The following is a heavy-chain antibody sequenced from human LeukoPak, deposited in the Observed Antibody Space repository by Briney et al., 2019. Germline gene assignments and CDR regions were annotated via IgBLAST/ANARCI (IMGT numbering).Heavy chain of an antibody. CDR3: AKDAIVGATRPYYFDY. CDR1: GFTFDDYA. V-gene: IGHV3-43D*03. Sequence: GGSLRLSCAASGFTFDDYAMHWVRQAPGKGLEWVSLITWEGGSTSYADSVKGRFTISRDNSKNSLYLQMNSLRAEDTALYYCAKDAIVGATRPYYFDYWGQGTLVTVSS. D-gene: IGHD1-26*01. J-gene: IGHJ4*02. CDR2: ITWEGGST.